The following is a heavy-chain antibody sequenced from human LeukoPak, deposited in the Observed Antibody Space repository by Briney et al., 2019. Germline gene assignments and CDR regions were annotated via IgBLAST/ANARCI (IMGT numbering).Heavy chain of an antibody. CDR2: IYHSGST. V-gene: IGHV4-38-2*01. D-gene: IGHD5-12*01. CDR1: GYSISSGYY. J-gene: IGHJ6*03. Sequence: SETLSLTCAVSGYSISSGYYWGWIRQPPGKGLEWIGSIYHSGSTYYNPSLKSRVTISVDTSKNQFSLKLSSVTAADTAVYYCARVGATRYYYYMDVWGKGTTVTVSS. CDR3: ARVGATRYYYYMDV.